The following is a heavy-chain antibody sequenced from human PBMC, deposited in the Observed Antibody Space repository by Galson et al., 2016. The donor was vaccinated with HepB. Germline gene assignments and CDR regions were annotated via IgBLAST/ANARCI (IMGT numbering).Heavy chain of an antibody. CDR3: AKDQGVLRHFDWLTYDAFDM. CDR1: GFTFSGYG. D-gene: IGHD3-9*01. V-gene: IGHV3-30*18. Sequence: SLRLSCAASGFTFSGYGMHWVRQAPGKGLEWVAVISTNGINEKYEDSVKGRFTVSRDNSKNTVDLQMNSLRPENTAVYYCAKDQGVLRHFDWLTYDAFDMWGQGTMVTVSS. J-gene: IGHJ3*02. CDR2: ISTNGINE.